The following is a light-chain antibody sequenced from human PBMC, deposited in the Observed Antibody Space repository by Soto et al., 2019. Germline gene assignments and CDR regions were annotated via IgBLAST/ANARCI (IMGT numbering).Light chain of an antibody. J-gene: IGKJ5*01. V-gene: IGKV1-39*01. Sequence: DIQMTQTQSPLSASVGDRVTITCRESQSSSSKLKWYEEKQGKAPKGLIDDASSLQSGVPSRFSGSGSGTEVTLTISSLQPEDSATYYCQQSYSPPAIAFGQGAR. CDR3: QQSYSPPAIA. CDR1: QSSSSK. CDR2: DAS.